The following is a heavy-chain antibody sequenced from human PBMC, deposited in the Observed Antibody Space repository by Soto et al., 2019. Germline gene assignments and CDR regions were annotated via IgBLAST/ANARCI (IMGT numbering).Heavy chain of an antibody. Sequence: GESLKISGKGSGDSFNTYWIAWVRQMPGKGLEWMGITHPGDSETRYSPSFEGQVTISADKSISTAYLQWSSLKASDTAMYYCARQGRDGHNQGYGMDVWGQGTTVTVSS. J-gene: IGHJ6*02. V-gene: IGHV5-51*01. CDR1: GDSFNTYW. CDR3: ARQGRDGHNQGYGMDV. CDR2: THPGDSET.